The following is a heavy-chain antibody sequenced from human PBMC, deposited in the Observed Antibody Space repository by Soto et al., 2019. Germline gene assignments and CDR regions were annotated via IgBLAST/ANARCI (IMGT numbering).Heavy chain of an antibody. CDR2: IYYSGST. J-gene: IGHJ6*02. V-gene: IGHV4-39*01. CDR1: GGSISSSSYY. D-gene: IGHD3-10*01. CDR3: ARHDFYGSGSYPHYGMDV. Sequence: SETLSLTCTVSGGSISSSSYYWGWIRQPPGKGLEWIGSIYYSGSTYYNPSLKSRVTISVDTSKNQFSLKLSSVTAADTAVYYCARHDFYGSGSYPHYGMDVWGQGTTVSVSS.